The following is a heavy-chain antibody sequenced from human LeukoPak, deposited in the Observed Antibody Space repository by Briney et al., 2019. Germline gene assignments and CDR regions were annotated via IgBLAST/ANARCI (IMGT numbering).Heavy chain of an antibody. CDR3: ALGGKTFDY. CDR2: IKQDGSEK. Sequence: GGSLRLSCAASGFTFRSYWMSWVRQAPGKGLEWVANIKQDGSEKYYVDSVKGRFTISRDNAKNSLYLQMNSLRAEDTAVYYCALGGKTFDYWGQGTLVTVSS. CDR1: GFTFRSYW. V-gene: IGHV3-7*01. D-gene: IGHD3-10*01. J-gene: IGHJ4*02.